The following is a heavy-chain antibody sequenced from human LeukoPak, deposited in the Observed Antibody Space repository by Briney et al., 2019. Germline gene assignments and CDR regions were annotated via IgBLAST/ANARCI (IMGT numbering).Heavy chain of an antibody. V-gene: IGHV3-23*01. D-gene: IGHD3-22*01. CDR3: AKGPYYYDSSGYSRRWFDP. CDR1: GFTFSNYA. Sequence: GGSLRLSCAASGFTFSNYAMSWVRQAPGKGLEWVSAISGTGGRTYYADSVKGRFTISRDNSKNTLYQQMNSLRAEDTAVYCCAKGPYYYDSSGYSRRWFDPWGQGILVTVSS. CDR2: ISGTGGRT. J-gene: IGHJ5*02.